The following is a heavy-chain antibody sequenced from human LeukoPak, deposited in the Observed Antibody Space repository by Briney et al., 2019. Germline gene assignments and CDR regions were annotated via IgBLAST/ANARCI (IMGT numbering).Heavy chain of an antibody. CDR2: ISHDGSNN. CDR1: GFTFSSYG. CDR3: ARDTDFDY. V-gene: IGHV3-30*03. J-gene: IGHJ4*02. Sequence: PGRSLRLSCAASGFTFSSYGMHWVRQAPGKGLEWVVVISHDGSNNNYADSVKGRFTISRDNSKNTLYLQMNSLRAEDTAVYYCARDTDFDYWGQGTLVTVSS. D-gene: IGHD4-17*01.